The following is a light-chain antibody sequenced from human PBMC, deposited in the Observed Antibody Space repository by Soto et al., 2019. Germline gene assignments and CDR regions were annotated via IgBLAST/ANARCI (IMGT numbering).Light chain of an antibody. CDR2: GNS. Sequence: QAVVTRRPPFPGPPGQRVTISCPGSTSTFGAGYDVHWYQQLPGTAPKLLIYGNSNRPSGVPDRFSGSKSDTSASLAITGLQAEDEADYYCQSYDSSLSGYVVFGGGTKLTVL. CDR3: QSYDSSLSGYVV. V-gene: IGLV1-40*01. J-gene: IGLJ2*01. CDR1: TSTFGAGYD.